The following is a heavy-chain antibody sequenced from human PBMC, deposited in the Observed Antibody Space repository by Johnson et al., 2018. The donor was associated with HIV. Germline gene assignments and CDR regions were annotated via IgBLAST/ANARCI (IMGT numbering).Heavy chain of an antibody. D-gene: IGHD3-10*01. Sequence: EVQLVESGGGVVQPGRSLRLSCAASGFTFSSYAMHWVRQAPGKGLEWVSGINWKGATPGSADSVKGRFTISRDNAKNFLYLQMNSLRAEDTAMYYCARDSGKWSGVRFAFDIWGQGTMVTVSS. CDR1: GFTFSSYA. CDR2: INWKGATP. CDR3: ARDSGKWSGVRFAFDI. V-gene: IGHV3-20*04. J-gene: IGHJ3*02.